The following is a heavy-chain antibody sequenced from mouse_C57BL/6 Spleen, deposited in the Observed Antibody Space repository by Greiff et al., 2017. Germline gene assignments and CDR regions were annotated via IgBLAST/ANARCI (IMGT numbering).Heavy chain of an antibody. J-gene: IGHJ4*01. CDR2: INPGSGGT. V-gene: IGHV1-54*01. CDR3: ARAPLIFY. CDR1: GYSFTNYL. Sequence: QVQLQQSGAELVRPGTSVKVSCKASGYSFTNYLIEWVKQRPGQGLEWIGVINPGSGGTNYNEKFKGKATLTADKSSSTAYMQLSSLTSEDSAVYFCARAPLIFYWGQGTSVTVSS.